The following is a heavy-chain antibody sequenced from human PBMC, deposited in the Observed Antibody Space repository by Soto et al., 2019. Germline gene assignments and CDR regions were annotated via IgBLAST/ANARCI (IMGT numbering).Heavy chain of an antibody. V-gene: IGHV3-21*01. CDR1: GFTFSSYS. CDR3: ASFPHASRTFDY. Sequence: GGSLRLSCAASGFTFSSYSMNWVRQAPGKGLEWVSSISSSSSYIYYADSVKGRFTISRDNAKNSLYLQMNSLRAEDTAVYYCASFPHASRTFDYWGQGTLVTVSS. CDR2: ISSSSSYI. J-gene: IGHJ4*02.